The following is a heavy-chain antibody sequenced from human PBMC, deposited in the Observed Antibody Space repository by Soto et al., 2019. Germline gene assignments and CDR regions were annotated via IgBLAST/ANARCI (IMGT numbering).Heavy chain of an antibody. J-gene: IGHJ5*02. CDR3: ASLVPYRTTVTTSWFDP. CDR1: GGSISSSSYY. Sequence: QLQLQESGPGLVKPSETLSLTCTVSGGSISSSSYYWGWIRQPPGKGLEWIGSIYYSGSTYYNPSLKSRVTISVDXSKNQFSLKLSSVTAADTAVYYCASLVPYRTTVTTSWFDPWGQGTLVTVSS. CDR2: IYYSGST. D-gene: IGHD4-17*01. V-gene: IGHV4-39*01.